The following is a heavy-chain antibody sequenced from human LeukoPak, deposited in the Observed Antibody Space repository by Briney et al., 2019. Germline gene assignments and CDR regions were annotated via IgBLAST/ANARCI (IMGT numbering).Heavy chain of an antibody. V-gene: IGHV5-51*01. CDR3: ARGRAVVAATNWFDP. J-gene: IGHJ5*02. Sequence: GESLKISCKGSGYSFTSYWIGWVRQMPGKGLEWVGIIYPCYSDTRYSASFQGQVPISADKSISTAYLQWSSLKASDTAMYYCARGRAVVAATNWFDPWGQGTLVTVSS. CDR1: GYSFTSYW. CDR2: IYPCYSDT. D-gene: IGHD2-15*01.